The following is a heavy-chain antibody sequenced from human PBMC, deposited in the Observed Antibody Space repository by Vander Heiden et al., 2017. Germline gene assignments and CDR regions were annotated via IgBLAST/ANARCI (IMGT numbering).Heavy chain of an antibody. D-gene: IGHD4-17*01. CDR3: AKADYGAGFALDY. CDR2: ISWNSGSI. J-gene: IGHJ4*02. Sequence: EVQLVEPGGGLVQPGRSLRLSCAASGFTFDDYAMHWVRQAPGKGLEWVSGISWNSGSIDYADSVKGRFTISRDNAKNSLYLQMNSLRAEDTALYYCAKADYGAGFALDYWGQGTLVTVSS. V-gene: IGHV3-9*01. CDR1: GFTFDDYA.